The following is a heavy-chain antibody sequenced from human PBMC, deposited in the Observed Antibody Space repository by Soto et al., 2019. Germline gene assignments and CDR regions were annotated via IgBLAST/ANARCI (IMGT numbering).Heavy chain of an antibody. J-gene: IGHJ4*01. CDR3: AHRRPNDFVEH. Sequence: QITLKESGPTLVKPTQTLTLTCTFSGFSLSTSGVGVGWIRQPPGKALEWLALIYWDDEKRYSPSLKSRLTIKKASSKNHVLHTMTKMDPVDTATDYYAHRRPNDFVEHLGQGTLVNVSS. CDR2: IYWDDEK. D-gene: IGHD3-3*01. CDR1: GFSLSTSGVG. V-gene: IGHV2-5*02.